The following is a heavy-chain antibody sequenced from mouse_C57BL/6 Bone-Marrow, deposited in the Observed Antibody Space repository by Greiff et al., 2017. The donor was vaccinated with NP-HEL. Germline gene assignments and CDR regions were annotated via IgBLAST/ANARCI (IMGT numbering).Heavy chain of an antibody. D-gene: IGHD2-5*01. CDR2: INPSSGYT. J-gene: IGHJ1*03. CDR3: AERAYYSNYVGWYFDV. Sequence: QVQLKESGAELAKPGASVKLSCKASGYTFTSYWMHWVKQRPGQGLEWIGYINPSSGYTKYNQKFKDKATLTADKSSSTAYMQLSSLTYEDSAVYYCAERAYYSNYVGWYFDVWGTGTTVTVSS. V-gene: IGHV1-7*01. CDR1: GYTFTSYW.